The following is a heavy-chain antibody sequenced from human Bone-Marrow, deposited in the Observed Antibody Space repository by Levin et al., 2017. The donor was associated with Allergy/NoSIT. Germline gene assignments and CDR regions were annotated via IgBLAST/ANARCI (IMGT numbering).Heavy chain of an antibody. CDR1: GFTFSSYW. Sequence: ETLSLTCAASGFTFSSYWMTWVRQAPGKGLEWVANINPDGSEKYYVDSVKGRFTVSRDNAKNSLYLQMNSLRAEDTAVYYCARGGLGTFGVVIPAYWGQGALVIVSS. D-gene: IGHD3-3*01. V-gene: IGHV3-7*01. J-gene: IGHJ4*02. CDR3: ARGGLGTFGVVIPAY. CDR2: INPDGSEK.